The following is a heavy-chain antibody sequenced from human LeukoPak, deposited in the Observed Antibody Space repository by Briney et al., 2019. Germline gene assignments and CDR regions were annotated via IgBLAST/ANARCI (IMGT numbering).Heavy chain of an antibody. J-gene: IGHJ4*02. CDR1: GGSFSGYY. CDR2: IYHSGST. D-gene: IGHD5-18*01. CDR3: ARDLSGVTGYTYGRGIDY. Sequence: SETLSLTCAVYGGSFSGYYWGWIRQPPGKGLEWIGSIYHSGSTYYNPSLKSRVTMSVDTSKNQFSLKLSSVTAADTAVYYCARDLSGVTGYTYGRGIDYWGQGTLVTVSS. V-gene: IGHV4-34*01.